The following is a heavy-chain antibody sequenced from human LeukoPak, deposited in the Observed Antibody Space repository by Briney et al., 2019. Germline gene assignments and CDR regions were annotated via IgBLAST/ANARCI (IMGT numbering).Heavy chain of an antibody. CDR2: ISAYNGNT. D-gene: IGHD2-2*01. CDR1: GYTFTSYG. CDR3: ANVGYCSSTSCYNWFDP. Sequence: ASVKVSCKASGYTFTSYGISWVRQAPGQGLEWMGWISAYNGNTNYAQKLQGRVTMTTDTSTSTAYMELRSLRSDDTAVYYCANVGYCSSTSCYNWFDPWGQGTLVTVSS. J-gene: IGHJ5*02. V-gene: IGHV1-18*01.